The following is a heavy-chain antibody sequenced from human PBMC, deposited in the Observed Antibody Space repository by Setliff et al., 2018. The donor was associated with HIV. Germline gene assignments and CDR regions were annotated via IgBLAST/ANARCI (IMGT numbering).Heavy chain of an antibody. CDR1: GFTFSSYA. J-gene: IGHJ4*02. Sequence: SGGSLRLSCAASGFTFSSYAMSWVRQAPGKGLEWVSTISTSGADTYDAHSMKGRFTISRDNSKNTLYLQMNSLTAEDTAVYYCARVRLTMIMMVDYFDQWGQGTLVTVSS. CDR2: ISTSGADT. CDR3: ARVRLTMIMMVDYFDQ. V-gene: IGHV3-23*01. D-gene: IGHD3-22*01.